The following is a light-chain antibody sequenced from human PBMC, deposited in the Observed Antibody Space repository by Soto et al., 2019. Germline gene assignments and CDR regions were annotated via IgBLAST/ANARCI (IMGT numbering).Light chain of an antibody. Sequence: EIVLTQSPATLSVSPGGSATLSCRASQSGTFDLAWYQQRPGQAPRLLIYGAFKRATGVPARFSGSGSGTEFTRTISGLESEDFAVYYCQQYTNLATFGGGTRVEIK. V-gene: IGKV3-15*01. CDR3: QQYTNLAT. J-gene: IGKJ4*01. CDR1: QSGTFD. CDR2: GAF.